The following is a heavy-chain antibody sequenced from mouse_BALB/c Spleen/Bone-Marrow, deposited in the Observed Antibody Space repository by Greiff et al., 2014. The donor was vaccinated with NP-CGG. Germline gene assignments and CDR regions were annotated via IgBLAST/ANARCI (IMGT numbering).Heavy chain of an antibody. CDR1: GFNVKDTY. D-gene: IGHD2-14*01. J-gene: IGHJ3*01. V-gene: IGHV14-3*02. Sequence: VQLKDSGAELVKPGASVKLSCTASGFNVKDTYMHWVKQRPEQGLEWIGRIDPANGNTKYDPKFQGKATITADTSSNTAYLQLSSLTSEDNAVYYCATYYRYDRRFAYWGQGTLVTVSA. CDR3: ATYYRYDRRFAY. CDR2: IDPANGNT.